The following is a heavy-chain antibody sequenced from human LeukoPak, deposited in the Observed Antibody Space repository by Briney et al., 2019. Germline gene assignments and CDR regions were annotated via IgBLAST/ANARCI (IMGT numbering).Heavy chain of an antibody. D-gene: IGHD4-23*01. CDR3: AKGSATTVVTIDY. V-gene: IGHV3-30*18. Sequence: ALRLSCAASGFTFSSYGMHWVRQAPGKGLEWVAVISSDGSDKYYADSVKGRFTISRDNSKNTMYLQMNSLRDEDTAVYYCAKGSATTVVTIDYWGQGTLVTVSS. CDR1: GFTFSSYG. CDR2: ISSDGSDK. J-gene: IGHJ4*02.